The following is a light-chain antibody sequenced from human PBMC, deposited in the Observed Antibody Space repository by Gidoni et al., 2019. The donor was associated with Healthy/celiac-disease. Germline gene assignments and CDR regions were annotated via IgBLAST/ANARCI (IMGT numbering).Light chain of an antibody. V-gene: IGKV3-11*01. CDR1: QSVSSY. CDR2: DTS. CDR3: QQRSDWPLT. Sequence: EIVLAQSPATLSLSPGERATLSCRASQSVSSYLAWYQQKPGQAPRLLIYDTSNRATGIPARFSGSGSGTDFTLTISSLEPEDFAVYYCQQRSDWPLTFGGXTKVENK. J-gene: IGKJ4*01.